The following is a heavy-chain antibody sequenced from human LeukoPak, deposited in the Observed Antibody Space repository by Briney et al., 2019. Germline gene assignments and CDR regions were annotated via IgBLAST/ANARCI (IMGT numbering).Heavy chain of an antibody. CDR3: ARDVYYGSGKFDY. J-gene: IGHJ4*02. D-gene: IGHD3-10*01. CDR1: GFTFSSYE. V-gene: IGHV3-48*03. Sequence: GGSLRLSCTASGFTFSSYEMNWVRHAPGKGLEWVSYISGSGSTKNYADSVKGRFTIARDNTKNSLYLQMNSLRAEDTAVYYCARDVYYGSGKFDYWGQGTLVTVSS. CDR2: ISGSGSTK.